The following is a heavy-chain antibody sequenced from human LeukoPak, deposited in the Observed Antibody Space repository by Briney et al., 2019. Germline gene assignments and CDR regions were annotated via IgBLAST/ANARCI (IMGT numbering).Heavy chain of an antibody. CDR1: GGAFTSYS. CDR2: IIPLLDIV. Sequence: ASVTVSCTASGGAFTSYSFTWVRQVPGQGLEWMGRIIPLLDIVNYAQKFQGRVTIMADKSTSTAYMEVRSLRSEDTAVYYCARDMSVDYVPEYYYGMDVWGQGTKLAVSS. CDR3: ARDMSVDYVPEYYYGMDV. D-gene: IGHD3-10*02. V-gene: IGHV1-69*04. J-gene: IGHJ6*02.